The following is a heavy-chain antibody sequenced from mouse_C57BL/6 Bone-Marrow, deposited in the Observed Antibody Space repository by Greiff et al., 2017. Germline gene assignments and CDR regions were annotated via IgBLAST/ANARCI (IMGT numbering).Heavy chain of an antibody. CDR3: ARDYYGSSWYFDV. Sequence: EVQLQQPGPELVKPGASVKISCKASGYTFTDYYINWVKESHGWSLEWIGDINPNNGGTSYNQKFKGKATLTVDKSSSTAYMELRSLTSEDSAVYYCARDYYGSSWYFDVWGTGTTVTVSS. CDR2: INPNNGGT. D-gene: IGHD1-1*01. J-gene: IGHJ1*03. V-gene: IGHV1-26*01. CDR1: GYTFTDYY.